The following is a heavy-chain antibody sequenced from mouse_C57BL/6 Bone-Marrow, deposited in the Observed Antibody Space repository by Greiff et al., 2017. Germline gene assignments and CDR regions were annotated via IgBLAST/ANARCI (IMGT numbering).Heavy chain of an antibody. V-gene: IGHV2-2*01. Sequence: VQLQQSGPGLVQPSQSLSITCTVSGFSLTSYGVHWVRQSPGKGLEWLGGLWSGGSTDYNAAFISSLSISKDNSKSQVFFKMNSLQADDTAIYYCARNSDYYGSAWFAYWGQGTLVTVSA. D-gene: IGHD1-1*01. J-gene: IGHJ3*01. CDR2: LWSGGST. CDR1: GFSLTSYG. CDR3: ARNSDYYGSAWFAY.